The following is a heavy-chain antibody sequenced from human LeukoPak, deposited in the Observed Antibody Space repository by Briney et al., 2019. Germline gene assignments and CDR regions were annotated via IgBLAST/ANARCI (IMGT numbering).Heavy chain of an antibody. CDR3: ARALKPRDGYDVGRGHYYVYHGLDV. Sequence: ASVKVSCKASGYTFTSYGISWVRQAPGQGLEWMGWISAYNGNTNYAQKLQGRVTMTTDTSTSTAYMELRSLRSDDTAEYFCARALKPRDGYDVGRGHYYVYHGLDVWGQGTTVTVSS. V-gene: IGHV1-18*01. CDR2: ISAYNGNT. CDR1: GYTFTSYG. J-gene: IGHJ6*02. D-gene: IGHD5-24*01.